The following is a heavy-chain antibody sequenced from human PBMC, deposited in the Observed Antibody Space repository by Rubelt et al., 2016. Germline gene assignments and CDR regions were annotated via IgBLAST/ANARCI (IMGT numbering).Heavy chain of an antibody. CDR2: INTYNDKT. Sequence: QVHLVQSAIEVKKPGASVKISCKTSGYTFTTYGIIWVRRAPGQGLEWMGWINTYNDKTNYPQKFQGRVSMTTDSSTNTAYMVLRSLRSGDPAVYYCARGYFDSTGDFDYWGQGTLVTVSS. CDR3: ARGYFDSTGDFDY. D-gene: IGHD3-22*01. CDR1: GYTFTTYG. V-gene: IGHV1-18*01. J-gene: IGHJ4*02.